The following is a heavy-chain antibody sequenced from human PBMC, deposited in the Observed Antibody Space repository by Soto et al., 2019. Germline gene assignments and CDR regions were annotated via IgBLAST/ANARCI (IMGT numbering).Heavy chain of an antibody. CDR3: ARGVVRGVMLSVWFDP. Sequence: PSETLSLTCTVSGGSISSYYWSWIRQPPGKGLEWIGYIYYSGSTNYNPSLKSRVTISVDTSKNQFSLKLSSVTAADTAVYYCARGVVRGVMLSVWFDPWGQGTLVTV. D-gene: IGHD3-10*01. J-gene: IGHJ5*02. V-gene: IGHV4-59*01. CDR1: GGSISSYY. CDR2: IYYSGST.